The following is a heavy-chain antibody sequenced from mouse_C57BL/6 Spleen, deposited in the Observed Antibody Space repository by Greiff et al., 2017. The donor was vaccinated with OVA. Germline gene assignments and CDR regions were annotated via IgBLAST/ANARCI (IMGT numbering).Heavy chain of an antibody. Sequence: QVQLKQPGAELVKPGASVKMSCKASGYTFTSYWITWVKQRPGQGLEWIGDIYPGSGSTNYNEKFKSKATLTVDTSSSTAYMQLSSLTSEDSAVYYWARGYYGSSLRAMDYWGQGTSVTVAS. J-gene: IGHJ4*01. CDR3: ARGYYGSSLRAMDY. D-gene: IGHD1-1*01. CDR1: GYTFTSYW. V-gene: IGHV1-55*01. CDR2: IYPGSGST.